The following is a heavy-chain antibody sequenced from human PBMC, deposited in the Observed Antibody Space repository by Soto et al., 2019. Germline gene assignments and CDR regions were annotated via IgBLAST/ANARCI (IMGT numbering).Heavy chain of an antibody. CDR3: AKTGDEYSSSHYFDY. D-gene: IGHD6-6*01. Sequence: GGSLRLSCAASGFTFSSYAMSWVRQAPGKGLEWVSAISGSGGSTYYADSVKGRFTISRDNSKNTLYLQMNSLRAEDTAVYYCAKTGDEYSSSHYFDYWGQGTLVTVSS. V-gene: IGHV3-23*01. J-gene: IGHJ4*02. CDR1: GFTFSSYA. CDR2: ISGSGGST.